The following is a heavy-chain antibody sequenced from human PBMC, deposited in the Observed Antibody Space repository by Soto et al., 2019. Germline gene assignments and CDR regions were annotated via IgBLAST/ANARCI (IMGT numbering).Heavy chain of an antibody. CDR1: GFTFSIYE. Sequence: QVQLVESGGGVVQTGRSLRLSCAASGFTFSIYEMHWFRQAPGKGLEWVAVLLYDGSNKYYADSVEGRFTISRDISKSTLYLQMDSLKTEDSAVYYCARGGNRKFDYWGRGTLVAVSS. CDR3: ARGGNRKFDY. CDR2: LLYDGSNK. J-gene: IGHJ4*02. V-gene: IGHV3-30-3*01. D-gene: IGHD1-26*01.